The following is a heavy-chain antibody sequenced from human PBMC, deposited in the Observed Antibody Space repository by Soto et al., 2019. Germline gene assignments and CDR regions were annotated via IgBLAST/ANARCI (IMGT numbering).Heavy chain of an antibody. D-gene: IGHD4-17*01. Sequence: GGSLRLSCEVSGFRFDDYGMHWVRQAPGKGLEWIAGISRDSRSISYGASMRGRFTISRDNAKNSLYLQLNSLRADDTAFYYCVKDALTTVAYYFDYWGQGALVTVSS. CDR1: GFRFDDYG. CDR3: VKDALTTVAYYFDY. V-gene: IGHV3-9*01. J-gene: IGHJ4*02. CDR2: ISRDSRSI.